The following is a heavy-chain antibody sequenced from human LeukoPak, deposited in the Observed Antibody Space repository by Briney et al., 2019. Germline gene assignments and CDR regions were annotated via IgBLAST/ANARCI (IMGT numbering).Heavy chain of an antibody. CDR3: ATGDSRLRYFDWLLEDSYY. D-gene: IGHD3-9*01. J-gene: IGHJ4*02. CDR2: MNPNSGNT. CDR1: GYTFTSYD. Sequence: ASVKVSCKASGYTFTSYDINWVRQATGQGLEWMGWMNPNSGNTGYAQKFQGRVTMTRNTSISTAYMELSSLRSEDTAVYYCATGDSRLRYFDWLLEDSYYWGQGTLVTVSS. V-gene: IGHV1-8*01.